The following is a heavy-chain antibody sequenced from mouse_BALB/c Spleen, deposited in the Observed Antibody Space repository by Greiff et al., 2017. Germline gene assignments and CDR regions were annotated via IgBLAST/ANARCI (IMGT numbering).Heavy chain of an antibody. Sequence: QVQLKESGPGLVAPSQSLSITCTVSGFSLTSYDISWIRQPPGKGLEWLGVIWTGGGTNYNSAFMSRLSISKDNSKSQVFLKMNSLQTDDTAIYYCVRDTGTGYFDVWGAGTTVTVSS. CDR1: GFSLTSYD. D-gene: IGHD3-3*01. J-gene: IGHJ1*01. V-gene: IGHV2-9-2*01. CDR3: VRDTGTGYFDV. CDR2: IWTGGGT.